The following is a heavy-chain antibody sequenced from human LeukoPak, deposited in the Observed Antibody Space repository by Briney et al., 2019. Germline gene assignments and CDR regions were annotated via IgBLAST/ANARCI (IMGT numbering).Heavy chain of an antibody. CDR1: GFTFSNYW. J-gene: IGHJ4*02. D-gene: IGHD2-2*01. CDR3: TRMVWRSRPFDY. CDR2: IKQDGSEV. V-gene: IGHV3-7*01. Sequence: GGSLRLSCAASGFTFSNYWISWVRQAPGKGLEWVANIKQDGSEVRYVDSVKGRFTISRDNAKNSVDLQMHGLRAEDAAVYYCTRMVWRSRPFDYWGQGILVTVSS.